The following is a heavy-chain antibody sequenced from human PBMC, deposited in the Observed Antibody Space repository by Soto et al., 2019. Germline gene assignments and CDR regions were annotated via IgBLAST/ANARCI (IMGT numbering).Heavy chain of an antibody. CDR3: AHSPFYDHSGYTEY. CDR2: IYWNGDK. D-gene: IGHD3-22*01. CDR1: GFSLRSSGVG. J-gene: IGHJ4*02. V-gene: IGHV2-5*01. Sequence: SGPTLVNPTQTLALTCTFSGFSLRSSGVGVGWFRQRPGTALERLALIYWNGDKRYSPCLKTRLTINKDTSKNQVVLTMTNMDPVDTGTYYCAHSPFYDHSGYTEYWGQGTLVTVSS.